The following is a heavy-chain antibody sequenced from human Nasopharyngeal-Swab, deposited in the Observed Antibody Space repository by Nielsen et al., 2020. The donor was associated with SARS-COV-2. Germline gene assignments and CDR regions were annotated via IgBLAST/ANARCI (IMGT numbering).Heavy chain of an antibody. V-gene: IGHV3-30*18. J-gene: IGHJ6*02. D-gene: IGHD5-12*01. CDR2: ISYDGNNK. CDR1: GFTFSSYG. Sequence: GESLKISCAASGFTFSSYGMHWVRQAPGKGLEWVAVISYDGNNKYYADSVKGRFTISRDTSKNTLYLQMDSLRAEDTAMYSCAKDLAKTVPSATPYYYGMDVWGQGTTVTVSS. CDR3: AKDLAKTVPSATPYYYGMDV.